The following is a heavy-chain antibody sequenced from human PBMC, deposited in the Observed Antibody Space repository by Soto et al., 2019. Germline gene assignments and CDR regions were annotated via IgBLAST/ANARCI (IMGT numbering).Heavy chain of an antibody. D-gene: IGHD3-10*01. CDR2: MNPNSGNT. Sequence: ASVKVSFKASGYTFTSYDINWVRQATGQGLERMGWMNPNSGNTGYAQKFQGRVTMTRNTSISTAYMELSSLRSEDTAVYYCTISDYYGSGSYFYYHYYMDVWGKGTTVTVSS. CDR3: TISDYYGSGSYFYYHYYMDV. J-gene: IGHJ6*03. CDR1: GYTFTSYD. V-gene: IGHV1-8*01.